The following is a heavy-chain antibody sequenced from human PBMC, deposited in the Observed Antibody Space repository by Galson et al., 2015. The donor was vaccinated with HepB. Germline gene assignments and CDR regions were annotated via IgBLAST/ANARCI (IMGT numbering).Heavy chain of an antibody. CDR1: GFTFSGHA. D-gene: IGHD2-21*01. CDR3: TKDLHAHYTIDW. Sequence: SLRLSCAVFGFTFSGHAMHWVRQAPGMGLEWVAVIESGGGNIRYADSVKGRFAISRDDSKSTLFLQMNSLRPEDTAVYYRTKDLHAHYTIDWWGQGALVTVAS. V-gene: IGHV3-30*09. CDR2: IESGGGNI. J-gene: IGHJ4*02.